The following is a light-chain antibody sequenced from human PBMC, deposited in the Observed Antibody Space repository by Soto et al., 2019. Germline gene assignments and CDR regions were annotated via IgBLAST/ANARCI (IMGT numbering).Light chain of an antibody. J-gene: IGLJ1*01. V-gene: IGLV2-14*03. CDR2: DVI. CDR3: TSYTSSSTNV. CDR1: SSDVGGYNY. Sequence: QSALTQPASVSGSPGQSITISCTGTSSDVGGYNYVSWYQHHPGKAPKLMIYDVINRPSGVSNRFSGSKSGNTASLPISRLQAEDEADYYCTSYTSSSTNVFGTGTKVTVL.